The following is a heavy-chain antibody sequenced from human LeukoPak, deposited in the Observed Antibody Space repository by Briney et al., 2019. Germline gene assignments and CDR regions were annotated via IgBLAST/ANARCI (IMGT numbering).Heavy chain of an antibody. CDR1: GGTFSSYA. CDR3: AREGEGGYCSSTSCYGLAP. Sequence: ASVKVSCKASGGTFSSYAINWVRHAPGQGLEWMGGIIPIFGTTNYAQKFQGRVTITADDSTSTAYMELSRLRSDDTAVYYCAREGEGGYCSSTSCYGLAPWGQGTLVTVSS. V-gene: IGHV1-69*13. D-gene: IGHD2-2*03. CDR2: IIPIFGTT. J-gene: IGHJ4*02.